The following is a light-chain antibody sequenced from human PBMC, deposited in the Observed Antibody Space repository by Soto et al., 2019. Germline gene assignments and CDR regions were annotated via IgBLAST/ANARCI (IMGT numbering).Light chain of an antibody. V-gene: IGKV3-15*01. CDR2: GAS. CDR1: QSVNSN. CDR3: HQYNNWPRT. J-gene: IGKJ1*01. Sequence: EIVMTQSPPTLSVSPGERATLSCRASQSVNSNLAWYQQKPGQAPRLLIYGASSRATGIPARFSGSGSGTEFTLSISSLQSEDFAVYYCHQYNNWPRTFGQGTKVEIK.